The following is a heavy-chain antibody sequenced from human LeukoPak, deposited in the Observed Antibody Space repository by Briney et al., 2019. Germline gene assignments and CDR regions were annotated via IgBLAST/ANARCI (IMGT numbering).Heavy chain of an antibody. D-gene: IGHD5-18*01. V-gene: IGHV4-59*01. CDR1: GGSSSGYY. Sequence: SETLSLTCTVSGGSSSGYYWSWIRQPPGKGLEWIGYIYYSGSTSYNPSLKSRVTISVETSKNPLSLRLTFVTDAHTAVYYCARDQRDTAMGGDWFGSWGQGTLVTVSS. J-gene: IGHJ5*01. CDR3: ARDQRDTAMGGDWFGS. CDR2: IYYSGST.